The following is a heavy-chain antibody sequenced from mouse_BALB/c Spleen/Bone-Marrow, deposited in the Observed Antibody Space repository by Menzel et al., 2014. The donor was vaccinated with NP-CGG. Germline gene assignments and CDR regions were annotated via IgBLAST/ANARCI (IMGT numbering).Heavy chain of an antibody. CDR2: ISSGRSTF. CDR3: AREGSDYAGVDY. Sequence: EVKLMESGGGLVQPGGSRKLSCAASGFTFSSFGMHWIRQAPEKGLEWVAYISSGRSTFYYADSVKGRFTVSRDNPKNSLFLQMTGLRSEDTAMYYCAREGSDYAGVDYWNEGTTITVSS. J-gene: IGHJ2*01. D-gene: IGHD2-13*01. V-gene: IGHV5-17*02. CDR1: GFTFSSFG.